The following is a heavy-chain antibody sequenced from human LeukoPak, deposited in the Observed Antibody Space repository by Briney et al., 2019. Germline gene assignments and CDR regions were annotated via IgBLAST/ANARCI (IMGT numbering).Heavy chain of an antibody. V-gene: IGHV1-18*01. CDR2: IGAYNGNT. Sequence: VASVKVSCKASGYTFTSYGISWVRQAPGQGLEWMGWIGAYNGNTNYAQKLQGRVTMTTDTSTSTAYMELRSLRSDDTAVYYCARDRVVVITTFEGAFDIWGQGTMVTVSS. CDR1: GYTFTSYG. J-gene: IGHJ3*02. CDR3: ARDRVVVITTFEGAFDI. D-gene: IGHD3-22*01.